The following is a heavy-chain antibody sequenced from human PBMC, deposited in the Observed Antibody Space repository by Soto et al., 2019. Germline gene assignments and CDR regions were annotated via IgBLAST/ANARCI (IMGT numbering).Heavy chain of an antibody. J-gene: IGHJ3*02. CDR2: INYSRGT. D-gene: IGHD3-16*01. CDR3: ARGLDYDYPDAFDI. CDR1: GGSFRGYY. Sequence: QVQLQQWGAGLLKPSETLSLTCAVYGGSFRGYYWSWIRQPPGKGLEWIGEINYSRGTNYNPSLKSRVTVSVDTSKNQFSLNVDSVTAADTAVYYCARGLDYDYPDAFDIWGQGTMLTVSS. V-gene: IGHV4-34*01.